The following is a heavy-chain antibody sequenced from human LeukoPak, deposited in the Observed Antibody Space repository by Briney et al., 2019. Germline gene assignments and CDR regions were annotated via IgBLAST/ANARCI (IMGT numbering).Heavy chain of an antibody. J-gene: IGHJ6*02. CDR1: GFTFSSYG. CDR3: ARELGLHSGYDFYYYGMDV. V-gene: IGHV3-30*02. Sequence: GGSLRLSCAVSGFTFSSYGMHWVRQAPGKGLEWVAFIRYDGSNKYYADSVKGRFTISRDNSKNTLYLQMNSLRAEDTAVYYCARELGLHSGYDFYYYGMDVWGQGTTVTVSS. CDR2: IRYDGSNK. D-gene: IGHD5-12*01.